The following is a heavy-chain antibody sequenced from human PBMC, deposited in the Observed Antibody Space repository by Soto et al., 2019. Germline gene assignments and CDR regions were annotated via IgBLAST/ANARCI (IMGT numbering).Heavy chain of an antibody. J-gene: IGHJ4*02. Sequence: SETLSLTCIVASGSIRSSDWWSWYRQDHRKVLAWLGEIHDSGRANYNPSVKSRVTLSTDKSKTLLFLKVDSVNAANMAVYYCATGAFFTLDNWVQGNLVTVSS. CDR2: IHDSGRA. V-gene: IGHV4-4*02. CDR3: ATGAFFTLDN. CDR1: SGSIRSSDW. D-gene: IGHD3-16*01.